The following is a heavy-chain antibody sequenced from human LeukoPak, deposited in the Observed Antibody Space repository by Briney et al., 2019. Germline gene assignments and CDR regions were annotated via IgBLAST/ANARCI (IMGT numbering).Heavy chain of an antibody. CDR1: GYTLTELS. J-gene: IGHJ3*02. D-gene: IGHD3-3*01. Sequence: ASVKVSCKVSGYTLTELSMHWVRQAPGKGLEWMGGFDPEGGETIYAQKFQGRVTMTEDTSTDTAYMELSSLRSEDTAVYYCATGPDYDFWSGYQGGAFDIWGQGTMVTVSS. CDR3: ATGPDYDFWSGYQGGAFDI. CDR2: FDPEGGET. V-gene: IGHV1-24*01.